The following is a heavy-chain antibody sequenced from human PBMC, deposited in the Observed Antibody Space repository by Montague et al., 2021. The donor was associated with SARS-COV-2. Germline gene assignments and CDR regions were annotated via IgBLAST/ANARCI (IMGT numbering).Heavy chain of an antibody. D-gene: IGHD3-22*01. V-gene: IGHV4-34*01. CDR1: GGSFSGYY. CDR2: INQSGST. CDR3: AGVAGGYHHDSSAYFDY. Sequence: SETLSLTCAVYGGSFSGYYWSWIRQPPGKGLEWIGEINQSGSTNXNPSRKSRVTLSVDTSKKQFSLKLSSLTAADTAVYYCAGVAGGYHHDSSAYFDYWGQGSLVTVSS. J-gene: IGHJ4*02.